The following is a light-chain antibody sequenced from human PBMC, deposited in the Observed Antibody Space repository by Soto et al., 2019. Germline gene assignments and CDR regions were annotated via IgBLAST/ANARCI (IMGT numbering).Light chain of an antibody. CDR2: SNN. CDR1: SSNIGSST. V-gene: IGLV1-44*01. J-gene: IGLJ1*01. CDR3: AAWDASLSGYV. Sequence: QSVLTQPPSTSGTPGQRVTISCSGSSSNIGSSTVNWYQHLPGTAPKLLIYSNNQRPSGVPDRFSGSKSGTSASLAVSGLQSEDEADYYCAAWDASLSGYVFGTGTKVTVL.